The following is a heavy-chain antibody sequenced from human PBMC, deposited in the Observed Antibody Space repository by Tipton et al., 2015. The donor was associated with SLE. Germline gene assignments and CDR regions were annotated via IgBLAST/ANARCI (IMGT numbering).Heavy chain of an antibody. J-gene: IGHJ4*02. CDR2: IYTSGST. V-gene: IGHV4-61*09. Sequence: TLSLTCTVSGGSISSGSYYWSWIRQPAGKGLEWIGYIYTSGSTNYNPSLKGRVTISVDTSKNQFSLKLSSVTAADTAVYYCAREKDDAVAGQGYFDYWGQGTLVTVSS. D-gene: IGHD6-19*01. CDR3: AREKDDAVAGQGYFDY. CDR1: GGSISSGSYY.